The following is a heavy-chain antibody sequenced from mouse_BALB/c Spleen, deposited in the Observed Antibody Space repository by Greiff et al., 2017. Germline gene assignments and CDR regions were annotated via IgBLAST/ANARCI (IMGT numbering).Heavy chain of an antibody. D-gene: IGHD2-3*01. CDR1: GYSITSDYA. Sequence: EVKLVESGPGLVKPSQSLSLTCTVTGYSITSDYAWNWIRQFPGNKLEWMGYISYSGSTSYNPSLKSRISITRDTSKNQFFLQLNSVTTEDTATYYCARWLLRGAMDYWGQGTSVTVSS. J-gene: IGHJ4*01. V-gene: IGHV3-2*02. CDR3: ARWLLRGAMDY. CDR2: ISYSGST.